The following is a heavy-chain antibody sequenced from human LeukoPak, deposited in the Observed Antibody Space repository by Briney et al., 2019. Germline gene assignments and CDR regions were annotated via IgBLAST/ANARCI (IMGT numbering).Heavy chain of an antibody. V-gene: IGHV3-15*01. J-gene: IGHJ5*02. CDR1: GGSFSGYY. Sequence: KTSETLSLTCAVYGGSFSGYYWSWIRQPPGKGLEWVGRIKSKTDGGTTDYAAPVKGRFTISRDDSKNTLYLQMNSLKTEDTAVYYCTTLGVTMIVVATGWFDPWGQGTLVTVSS. D-gene: IGHD3-22*01. CDR3: TTLGVTMIVVATGWFDP. CDR2: IKSKTDGGTT.